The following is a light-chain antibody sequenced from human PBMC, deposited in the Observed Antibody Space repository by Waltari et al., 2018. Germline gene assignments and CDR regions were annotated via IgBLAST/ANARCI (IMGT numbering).Light chain of an antibody. V-gene: IGKV1D-13*01. CDR2: DAS. CDR1: QDIVSA. J-gene: IGKJ3*01. Sequence: AIQLTQSPSSLSASVGHRVTITCRASQDIVSALAWYQQKPGRAPKHLISDASTLETGVPSRFSGSGSGTDFTLSISSLQPEDFATYYCQQFINDPLTFGPGTTVDVK. CDR3: QQFINDPLT.